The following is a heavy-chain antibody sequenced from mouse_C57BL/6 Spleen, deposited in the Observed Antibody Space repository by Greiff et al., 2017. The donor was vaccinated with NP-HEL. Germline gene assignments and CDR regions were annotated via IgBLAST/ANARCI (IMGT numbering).Heavy chain of an antibody. D-gene: IGHD1-1*01. V-gene: IGHV5-17*01. Sequence: EVHLVESGGGLVKPGGSLKLSCAASGFTFSDYGMHWVRQAPEKGLEWVAYISSGSSTIYYADTVKGRFTISRDNAKNTLFLQMTSLRSEDTAMYYCARNYGSTFDYWGQGTTLTVSS. CDR1: GFTFSDYG. CDR2: ISSGSSTI. CDR3: ARNYGSTFDY. J-gene: IGHJ2*01.